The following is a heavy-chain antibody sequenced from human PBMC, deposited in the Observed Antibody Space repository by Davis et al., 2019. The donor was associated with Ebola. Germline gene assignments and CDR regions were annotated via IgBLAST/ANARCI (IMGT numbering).Heavy chain of an antibody. Sequence: GESLKISCAASGFTFNNYAMAWVRQAPGKGLEWLSVIVNNGRSATYADSVKGRFTMSRDNSKNTFYLQMNSLRAEDTAVYYCAREYYGYFDYWGQGTLVTVSS. CDR1: GFTFNNYA. V-gene: IGHV3-23*01. CDR2: IVNNGRSA. J-gene: IGHJ4*02. D-gene: IGHD4-17*01. CDR3: AREYYGYFDY.